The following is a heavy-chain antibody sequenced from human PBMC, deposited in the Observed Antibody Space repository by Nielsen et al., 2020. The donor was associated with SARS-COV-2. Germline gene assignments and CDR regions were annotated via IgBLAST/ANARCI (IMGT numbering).Heavy chain of an antibody. CDR1: GFTFSNYN. D-gene: IGHD2-15*01. V-gene: IGHV3-30*14. CDR2: ISYDGSNK. CDR3: ARGSAPRYFQH. J-gene: IGHJ1*01. Sequence: GESLKISCAASGFTFSNYNMHWVRQAPGKGLEWVTVISYDGSNKYYADSLKGRVTISRDNSKNTLYLQMNSLRAEDTAVYYCARGSAPRYFQHWGQGTLVTVSS.